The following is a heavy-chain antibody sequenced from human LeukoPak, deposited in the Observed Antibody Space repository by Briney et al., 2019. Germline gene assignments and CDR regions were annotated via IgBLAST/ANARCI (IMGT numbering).Heavy chain of an antibody. V-gene: IGHV1-2*02. CDR3: ARVLTRVVTAMDY. J-gene: IGHJ4*02. CDR1: GYTFTGYY. D-gene: IGHD2-21*02. Sequence: ASVKVSCKASGYTFTGYYMHWVRQAPGQGLEWMGWINPNSGGTNYAQKFQGRVTKTRDTSISTAYMELSRLRSDDTAVYYCARVLTRVVTAMDYWGQGTLVTVSS. CDR2: INPNSGGT.